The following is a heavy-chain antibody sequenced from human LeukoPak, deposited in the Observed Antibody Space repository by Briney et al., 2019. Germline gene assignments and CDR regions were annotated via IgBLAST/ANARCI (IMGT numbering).Heavy chain of an antibody. J-gene: IGHJ4*02. V-gene: IGHV4-30-4*08. CDR2: IYYSGST. D-gene: IGHD2-15*01. Sequence: SQTLSLTCTVSGGSISSGDYYWSWIRQPPGKGLEWIGYIYYSGSTYYNPSLKSRVTISVDTSKNQFTLKLSSVTAADTAVYYCASIRGGSCYSFDYWGQGTLVTVSS. CDR1: GGSISSGDYY. CDR3: ASIRGGSCYSFDY.